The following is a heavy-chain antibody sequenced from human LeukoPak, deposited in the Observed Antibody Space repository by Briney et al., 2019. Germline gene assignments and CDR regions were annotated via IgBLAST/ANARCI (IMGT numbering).Heavy chain of an antibody. CDR3: ARGILWFGDDV. J-gene: IGHJ6*04. CDR1: GYTFTNYG. CDR2: MNPNSGNT. D-gene: IGHD3-10*01. Sequence: ASVKVSCKASGYTFTNYGFTWVRQAPGQGLEWMGWMNPNSGNTGYAQKFQGGVTMTRNTSISTAYMELSSLRSEDTAVYYCARGILWFGDDVWGKGTTVTISS. V-gene: IGHV1-8*02.